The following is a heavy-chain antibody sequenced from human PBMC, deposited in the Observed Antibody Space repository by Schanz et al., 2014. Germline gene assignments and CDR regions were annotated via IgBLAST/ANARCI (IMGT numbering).Heavy chain of an antibody. CDR2: TNGDGTNA. CDR1: GFTFSSYA. V-gene: IGHV3-30*14. J-gene: IGHJ4*02. Sequence: QVQLLQFGGGVVQPGRSLRLSCAASGFTFSSYAMHWVRQAPGKGLEWVSCTNGDGTNAKYADSVKGRFTVSRDSGQNSLYLQMNSLRAGDTAVYYCARGTDWNLHYWGQGALVTVSS. D-gene: IGHD1-1*01. CDR3: ARGTDWNLHY.